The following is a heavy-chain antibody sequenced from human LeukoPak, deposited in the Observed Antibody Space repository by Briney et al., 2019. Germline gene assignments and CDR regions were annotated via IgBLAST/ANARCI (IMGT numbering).Heavy chain of an antibody. CDR2: INTDGSST. CDR1: GFTFSSFW. D-gene: IGHD4-17*01. CDR3: ARPYNYGDSRIDY. V-gene: IGHV3-74*01. J-gene: IGHJ4*02. Sequence: GGSLRLSCSASGFTFSSFWMHWVRQAPGKGLVWVSHINTDGSSTNYADSVKGRFTISRDNAKNTPYLQMNSLRAEDTAVYYCARPYNYGDSRIDYWGRGTLVTVSS.